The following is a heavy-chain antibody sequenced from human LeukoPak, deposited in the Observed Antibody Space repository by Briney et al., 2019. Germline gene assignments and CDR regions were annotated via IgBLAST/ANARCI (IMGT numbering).Heavy chain of an antibody. CDR2: ISSSSSYI. CDR1: GFTFSSYS. Sequence: GGSLRLSCAASGFTFSSYSMNWVRQAPGKGLEWVSSISSSSSYIYYADSVKGRFTISRDNAKNSLYLQMNSLRAEDTAVYYCTRGERGLYCSSTSCYPVLGGQGTLVTVSS. CDR3: TRGERGLYCSSTSCYPVL. V-gene: IGHV3-21*01. J-gene: IGHJ4*02. D-gene: IGHD2-2*01.